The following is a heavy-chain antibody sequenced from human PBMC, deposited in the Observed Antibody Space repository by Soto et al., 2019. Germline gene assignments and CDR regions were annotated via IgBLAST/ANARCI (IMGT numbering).Heavy chain of an antibody. CDR3: ARFIVVVVAATGWFDP. CDR2: IYYSGST. V-gene: IGHV4-39*01. CDR1: GGSISSSSYY. D-gene: IGHD2-15*01. Sequence: SETLSLTCTVSGGSISSSSYYWGWIRQPPGKGLEWIGSIYYSGSTYYNPSLKSRVTISVDTSKNQFSLKLSSVTAADTAVYYCARFIVVVVAATGWFDPWGQGTLVTVPQ. J-gene: IGHJ5*02.